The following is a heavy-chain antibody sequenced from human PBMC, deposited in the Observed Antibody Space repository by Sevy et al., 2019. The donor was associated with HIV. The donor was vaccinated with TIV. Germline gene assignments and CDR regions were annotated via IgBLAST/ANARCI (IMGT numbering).Heavy chain of an antibody. J-gene: IGHJ4*02. CDR1: GGSITSLY. D-gene: IGHD1-26*01. Sequence: SQTLSLTCTVSGGSITSLYWNWIRQPPGKGLECIANIYYNGHINYNPSLQSRVTLSLDTSKNQFSLRLSSVTAADTAMYYCAGENAWGRGYSWGQGTLVTVSS. V-gene: IGHV4-59*08. CDR3: AGENAWGRGYS. CDR2: IYYNGHI.